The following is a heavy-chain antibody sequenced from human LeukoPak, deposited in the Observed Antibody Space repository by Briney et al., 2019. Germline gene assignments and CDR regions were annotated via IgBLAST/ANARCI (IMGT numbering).Heavy chain of an antibody. D-gene: IGHD3-3*01. CDR2: ISYDGSNK. V-gene: IGHV3-30-3*01. CDR3: ARPQGLIFGVARNRYMDV. Sequence: GGSLRLSCAASGFTFSSYAMHWVRQAPGKGLEWVAVISYDGSNKYYADSVKGRFTISRDNSKNTLYLQMNSLRAEDTAVYYCARPQGLIFGVARNRYMDVWGKGTTVTVSS. J-gene: IGHJ6*03. CDR1: GFTFSSYA.